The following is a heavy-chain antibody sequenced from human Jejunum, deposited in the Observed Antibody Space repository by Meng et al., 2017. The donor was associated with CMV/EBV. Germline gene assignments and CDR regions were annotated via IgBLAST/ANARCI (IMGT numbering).Heavy chain of an antibody. CDR3: ARGRGNQPLFDF. CDR2: LIPVLNKA. V-gene: IGHV1-69*16. CDR1: GGSFSTYT. J-gene: IGHJ4*02. D-gene: IGHD2/OR15-2a*01. Sequence: QVHVVQSGAEVNKPGSSVKVACKTSGGSFSTYTFSWVRQAPGQGLEWMGGLIPVLNKAKSAPRFQDRVTFTADETTTTAYMELSSLTFEDTAVYFCARGRGNQPLFDFWGQGTLVTVSS.